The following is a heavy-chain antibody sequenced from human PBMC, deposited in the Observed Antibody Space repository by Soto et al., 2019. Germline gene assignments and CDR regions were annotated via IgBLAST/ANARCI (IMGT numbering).Heavy chain of an antibody. CDR2: ITGSGGST. J-gene: IGHJ4*02. V-gene: IGHV3-23*01. CDR1: GFTFSSYS. CDR3: AKEGDLIGYNYGSCFDY. Sequence: GGSMRLSCAASGFTFSSYSMSWVRQAPGKGLEWVSAITGSGGSTYYADSVKGRFTISRDNSKNTLYLQMNSLRAEDTAVYYCAKEGDLIGYNYGSCFDYWGQGTLVTVSS. D-gene: IGHD5-18*01.